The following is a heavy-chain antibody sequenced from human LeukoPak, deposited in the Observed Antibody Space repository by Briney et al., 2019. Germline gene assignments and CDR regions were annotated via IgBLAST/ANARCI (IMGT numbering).Heavy chain of an antibody. CDR3: ARHRDYYDT. CDR2: IYSTGSA. D-gene: IGHD3-22*01. CDR1: GSSINNNF. V-gene: IGHV4-59*08. Sequence: SETLSLTCTVSGSSINNNFWTWIRQPPGKGLEWIGHIYSTGSADYNPSLKSRVLISGDTSKNQISLKLTSVTAADTTVYFCARHRDYYDTWGHGTLVTVSS. J-gene: IGHJ4*01.